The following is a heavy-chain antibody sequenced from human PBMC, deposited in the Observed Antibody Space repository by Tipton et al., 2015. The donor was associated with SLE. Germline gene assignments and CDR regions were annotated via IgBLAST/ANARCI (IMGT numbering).Heavy chain of an antibody. CDR3: VKWSIVASFDY. D-gene: IGHD5-12*01. J-gene: IGHJ4*02. V-gene: IGHV3-30*18. CDR2: ISYDGSDK. CDR1: GFSFSNYG. Sequence: SLRLSCAASGFSFSNYGFHWVRQAPGKGLEWVAFISYDGSDKFYGDSVKGRFTISRDNSKNTLYLQMHSLRTEDTAVYYCVKWSIVASFDYWGQGTLVTVSS.